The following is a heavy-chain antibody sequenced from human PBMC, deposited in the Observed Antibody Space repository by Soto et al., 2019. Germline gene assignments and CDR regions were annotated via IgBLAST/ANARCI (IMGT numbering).Heavy chain of an antibody. Sequence: PGGSLRLSCAASGFTFSSYAMSWVRQAPGKGLEWVSAISGSGGSTYYADSVKGRFTISRDNSKNTLYLQMNSLRAEDTAVYYCAKARGHRGEGKYYYGMDVWGQGTTVTVSS. CDR1: GFTFSSYA. D-gene: IGHD3-10*01. CDR3: AKARGHRGEGKYYYGMDV. V-gene: IGHV3-23*01. CDR2: ISGSGGST. J-gene: IGHJ6*02.